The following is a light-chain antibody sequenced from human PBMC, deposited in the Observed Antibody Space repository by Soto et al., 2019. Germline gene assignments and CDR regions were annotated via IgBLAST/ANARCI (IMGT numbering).Light chain of an antibody. CDR3: QKYNSYPYT. CDR1: QSISYW. J-gene: IGKJ2*01. Sequence: DIQMTQSPSTLSASVGDRVTITCRASQSISYWLAWYQQKPGKAPKLLIYKASSLESGVPSRFSGSGSGTDFTLTISSLQPDDFATYYCQKYNSYPYTFGQGTKLEIK. V-gene: IGKV1-5*03. CDR2: KAS.